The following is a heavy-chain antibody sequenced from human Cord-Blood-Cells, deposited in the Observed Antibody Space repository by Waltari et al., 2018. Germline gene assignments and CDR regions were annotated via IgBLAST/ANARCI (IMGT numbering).Heavy chain of an antibody. Sequence: QVQLQESGPGLVKPSETLSLTCTVSGGSVSSGSYYWSWLRQPPGKGLEWIGYIYYSGSTNHNPSLKSRVTISVDTSKNQFSLELSSVTAADTAVYYCARDVGGGNWNYYYYYGMDVWGQGTTVTVSS. J-gene: IGHJ6*02. CDR1: GGSVSSGSYY. CDR3: ARDVGGGNWNYYYYYGMDV. V-gene: IGHV4-61*01. D-gene: IGHD1-20*01. CDR2: IYYSGST.